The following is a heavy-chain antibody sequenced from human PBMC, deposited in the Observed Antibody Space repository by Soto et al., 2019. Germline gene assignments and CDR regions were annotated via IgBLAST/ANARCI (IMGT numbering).Heavy chain of an antibody. CDR2: VFYLGPS. V-gene: IGHV4-39*01. J-gene: IGHJ5*02. D-gene: IGHD2-15*01. CDR1: GDSIIISDFS. Sequence: SETLCGTCTFSGDSIIISDFSWGCGRQPPGKGMEWIGSVFYLGPSYYNPSLKSRVTMSVDTSKNQFSLRLRSATAADTALYFCASHSFALRNNNSFDPWGQGIMVTV. CDR3: ASHSFALRNNNSFDP.